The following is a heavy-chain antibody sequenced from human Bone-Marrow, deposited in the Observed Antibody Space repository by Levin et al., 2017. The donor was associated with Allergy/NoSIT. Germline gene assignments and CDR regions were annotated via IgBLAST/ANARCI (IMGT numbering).Heavy chain of an antibody. CDR2: INHSGST. CDR1: GGSFSGYY. J-gene: IGHJ4*02. V-gene: IGHV4-34*01. Sequence: GSLRLSCAVYGGSFSGYYWSWIRQPPGKGLEWIGEINHSGSTNYNPSLKSRVTISVDTSKNQFSLKLSSVTAADTAVYYCARGGAAYGDLYWGQGTLVTVSS. CDR3: ARGGAAYGDLY. D-gene: IGHD4-17*01.